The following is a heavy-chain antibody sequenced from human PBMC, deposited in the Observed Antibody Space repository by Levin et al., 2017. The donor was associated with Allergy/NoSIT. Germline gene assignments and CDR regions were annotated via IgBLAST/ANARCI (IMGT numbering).Heavy chain of an antibody. Sequence: PSETLSLTCAVYGGSFSGYYWSWIRQPPGKGLEWIGEINHSGSTNYNPSLKSRVTISVDTSKNQFSLKLSSVTAADTAVYYCARGQSTRPQTGYYGSGSYYKALGYWGQGTLVTVSS. CDR3: ARGQSTRPQTGYYGSGSYYKALGY. D-gene: IGHD3-10*01. CDR1: GGSFSGYY. J-gene: IGHJ4*02. CDR2: INHSGST. V-gene: IGHV4-34*01.